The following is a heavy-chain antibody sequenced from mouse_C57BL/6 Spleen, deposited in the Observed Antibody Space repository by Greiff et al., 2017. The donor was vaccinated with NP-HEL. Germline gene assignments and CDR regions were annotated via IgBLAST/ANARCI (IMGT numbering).Heavy chain of an antibody. V-gene: IGHV1-54*01. Sequence: QVQLQQSGAELVRPGTSVKVSCKASGYAFTNYLIEWVKQRPGQGLEWIGVINPGSGGTNYNEKFKGKATLTADKSSSTAYMQLSSLTSEDSAVYFCARSPIYHWYFDVWGTGTTVTVSS. CDR1: GYAFTNYL. J-gene: IGHJ1*03. CDR3: ARSPIYHWYFDV. CDR2: INPGSGGT. D-gene: IGHD6-5*01.